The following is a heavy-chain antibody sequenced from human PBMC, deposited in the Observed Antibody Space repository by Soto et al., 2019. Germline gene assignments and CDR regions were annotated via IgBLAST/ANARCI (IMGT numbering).Heavy chain of an antibody. CDR2: ISAYNGNT. CDR3: ARVRYYYDSSGHYWYFDL. D-gene: IGHD3-22*01. CDR1: GYTFTSYG. V-gene: IGHV1-18*04. J-gene: IGHJ2*01. Sequence: ASVKVSCKASGYTFTSYGISWVRRAPGQGLEWMGWISAYNGNTNYAQKLQGRVTMTTDTSTSTAYMELRSLRSDDTAVYYCARVRYYYDSSGHYWYFDLWGRGTLVTVSS.